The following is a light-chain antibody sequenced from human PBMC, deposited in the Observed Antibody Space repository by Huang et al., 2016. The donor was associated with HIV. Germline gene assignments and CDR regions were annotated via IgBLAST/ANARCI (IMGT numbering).Light chain of an antibody. CDR3: QQRSNWPPT. CDR1: QSVSSY. CDR2: DAS. V-gene: IGKV3-11*01. Sequence: EIVLTQSPATLSLSPGERATLSCRASQSVSSYLAWDQQKPGQAPRLLIYDASNRATGIPARFSGSGSGTDFTLTISRLEPEDFAAYYCQQRSNWPPTFGGGTKVEIK. J-gene: IGKJ4*01.